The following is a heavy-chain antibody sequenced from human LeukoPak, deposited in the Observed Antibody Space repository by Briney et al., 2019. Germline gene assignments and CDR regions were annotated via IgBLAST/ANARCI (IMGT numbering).Heavy chain of an antibody. V-gene: IGHV3-23*01. CDR2: ISGSGGTA. D-gene: IGHD4-17*01. Sequence: GGSLRLSWAASGFTFNNYAMNWVSQAPGKGLEWVSLISGSGGTAYYADSVKGRFTISRDKSKNTVFLQMNSLRDDDTALYFCAKSSGYSDYAWFDSWGQGTLVTVSS. J-gene: IGHJ5*01. CDR3: AKSSGYSDYAWFDS. CDR1: GFTFNNYA.